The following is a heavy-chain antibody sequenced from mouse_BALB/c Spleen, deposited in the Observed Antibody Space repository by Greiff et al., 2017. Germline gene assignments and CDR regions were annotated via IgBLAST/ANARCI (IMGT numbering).Heavy chain of an antibody. CDR2: INSNGGST. CDR3: ARGNGNYVGTEAMDY. V-gene: IGHV5-6-3*01. Sequence: EVHLVESGGGLVQPGGSLKLSCAASGFTFSSYGMSWVRQTPDKRLELVATINSNGGSTYYPDSVKGRFTISRDNAKNTLYLQMSSLKSEDTAMYYCARGNGNYVGTEAMDYWGQGTSVTVSS. CDR1: GFTFSSYG. D-gene: IGHD2-1*01. J-gene: IGHJ4*01.